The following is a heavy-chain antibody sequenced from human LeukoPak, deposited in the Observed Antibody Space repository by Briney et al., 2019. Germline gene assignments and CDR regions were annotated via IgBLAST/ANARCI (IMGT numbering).Heavy chain of an antibody. CDR2: IYSGGST. CDR3: ASTFYGDSPPY. CDR1: GFAVSSNY. Sequence: GGSLRLSCAASGFAVSSNYMSWVRQAPGKGLEWVSVIYSGGSTYYADSVKGRFTISRDNSKNTLYLQMNSLRAEDTAVYYCASTFYGDSPPYWGQGTLVTVSS. V-gene: IGHV3-66*01. D-gene: IGHD4-17*01. J-gene: IGHJ4*02.